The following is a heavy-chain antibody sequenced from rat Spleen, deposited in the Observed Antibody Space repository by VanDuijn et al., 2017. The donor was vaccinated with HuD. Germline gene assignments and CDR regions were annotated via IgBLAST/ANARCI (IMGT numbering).Heavy chain of an antibody. CDR3: ARQREPSWFAY. D-gene: IGHD3-4*01. V-gene: IGHV5-22*01. Sequence: EVQLVESGGGLVQPGGSMNLSCAASGFTFSDYYMAWVRQTPKKGLELVASIHYEGSSTYYGGSVKGRLTIARDNAKTTLYLQMNSLRSEDTATYYCARQREPSWFAYWGQGTLVTVSS. J-gene: IGHJ3*01. CDR2: IHYEGSST. CDR1: GFTFSDYY.